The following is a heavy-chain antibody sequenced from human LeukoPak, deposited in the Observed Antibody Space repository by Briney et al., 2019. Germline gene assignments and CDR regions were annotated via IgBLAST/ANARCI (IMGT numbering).Heavy chain of an antibody. J-gene: IGHJ4*02. CDR1: GFTVSSNY. V-gene: IGHV3-66*02. D-gene: IGHD3-16*01. CDR2: IYSGGST. CDR3: ASSGGVPYYFDY. Sequence: GGSLRLSCAASGFTVSSNYMSWVRQAPGKGLEWVSVIYSGGSTYYADSAKGRFTISRDNSKNTLYLQMNSLRAEDAAVYYCASSGGVPYYFDYWGQGTLVTVSS.